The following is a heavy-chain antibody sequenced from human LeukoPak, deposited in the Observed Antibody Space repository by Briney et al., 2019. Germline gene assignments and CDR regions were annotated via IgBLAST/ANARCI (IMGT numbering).Heavy chain of an antibody. Sequence: SVKVSCKASGGTFSSYAISWVRQAPGQGLEWMGGIIPIFGTANYAQKFQGRVTITADKSTSTAYMELSSLRSEDTAVYYCARGASGGWTYYYMDVWGKGTTVTVSS. V-gene: IGHV1-69*06. CDR3: ARGASGGWTYYYMDV. J-gene: IGHJ6*03. D-gene: IGHD6-19*01. CDR1: GGTFSSYA. CDR2: IIPIFGTA.